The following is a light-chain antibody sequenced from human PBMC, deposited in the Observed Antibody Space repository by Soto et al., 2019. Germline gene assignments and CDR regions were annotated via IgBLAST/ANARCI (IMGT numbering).Light chain of an antibody. J-gene: IGKJ4*01. Sequence: DIQMTQSPSTLSASVGDRVTITCRASQSISVWLAWYQQKPGKAPHLLIYKASTLESVVPSRFSGSGSGTEFTLHISSLQPDDFATYYSQQSNSYPLPFCGGTKVESK. CDR1: QSISVW. CDR2: KAS. CDR3: QQSNSYPLP. V-gene: IGKV1-5*03.